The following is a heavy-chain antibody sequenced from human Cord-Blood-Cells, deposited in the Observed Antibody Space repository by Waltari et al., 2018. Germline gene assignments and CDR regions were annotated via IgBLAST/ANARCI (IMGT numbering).Heavy chain of an antibody. D-gene: IGHD6-6*01. Sequence: QITLKESGPTLVKPTQTLTLTCTFSGFSLSTSGVGVGWIRQPPGKALEWLALIYWNDDKRYSPSLKSRLTITKDTSKNQVVLTMTNMDPVDTATYYCVRPTRVYSSSRDPFGAFDIWGQGTMVTVSS. CDR2: IYWNDDK. J-gene: IGHJ3*02. CDR1: GFSLSTSGVG. CDR3: VRPTRVYSSSRDPFGAFDI. V-gene: IGHV2-5*01.